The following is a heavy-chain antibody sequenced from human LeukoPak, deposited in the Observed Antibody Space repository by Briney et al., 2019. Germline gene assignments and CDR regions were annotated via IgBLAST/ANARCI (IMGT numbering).Heavy chain of an antibody. CDR1: GFTFSSYG. CDR3: AKGASGQQLVRWYFDY. J-gene: IGHJ4*02. Sequence: GGSLRLSCAASGFTFSSYGMPWVRQAPGKGLEWVAVISYDGSNKYYADSVKGRFTISRDNSKNTLYLQMNSLRAEDTAVYYCAKGASGQQLVRWYFDYWGQGTLVTVSS. V-gene: IGHV3-30*18. D-gene: IGHD6-13*01. CDR2: ISYDGSNK.